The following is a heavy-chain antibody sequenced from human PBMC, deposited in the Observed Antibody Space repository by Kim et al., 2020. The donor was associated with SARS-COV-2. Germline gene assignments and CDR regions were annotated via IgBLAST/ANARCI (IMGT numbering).Heavy chain of an antibody. CDR3: AIDSSGYPQFDY. J-gene: IGHJ4*02. CDR2: INAGNGNT. V-gene: IGHV1-3*01. D-gene: IGHD3-22*01. CDR1: GYTFTSYA. Sequence: ASVKVSCKASGYTFTSYAMHWVRQAPGQRLEWMGWINAGNGNTKYSQKFQGRVTITRDTSASTAYMELSSLRSEDTAVYYCAIDSSGYPQFDYWGQGTLVTVSS.